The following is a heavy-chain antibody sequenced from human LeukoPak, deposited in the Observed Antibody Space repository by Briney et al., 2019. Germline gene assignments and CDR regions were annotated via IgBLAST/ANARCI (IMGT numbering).Heavy chain of an antibody. CDR1: GGSFSGYY. CDR3: ATSEGGGFFDY. CDR2: INHSGSA. D-gene: IGHD4-23*01. Sequence: SETLSLTCAVYGGSFSGYYWSWIRQPPGKGLEWIGEINHSGSANYNPSLKSRVTISIDTSKNHFSLKLRSVSAADTAIYYCATSEGGGFFDYWGQGTPVTVSS. V-gene: IGHV4-34*01. J-gene: IGHJ4*02.